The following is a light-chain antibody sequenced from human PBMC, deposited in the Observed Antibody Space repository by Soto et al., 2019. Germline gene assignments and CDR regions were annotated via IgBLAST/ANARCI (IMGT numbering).Light chain of an antibody. CDR3: SSYTNINTRACV. CDR1: SSDVGGYNY. CDR2: AVS. Sequence: QSALTQPRSVSGSPGQSVTISCTGTSSDVGGYNYVSWYQQHPGKAPKLIIYAVSGRPSGVPDRFSGSKSGNTASLTISGLQADDEADYYCSSYTNINTRACVFGTGTKLTVL. V-gene: IGLV2-11*01. J-gene: IGLJ1*01.